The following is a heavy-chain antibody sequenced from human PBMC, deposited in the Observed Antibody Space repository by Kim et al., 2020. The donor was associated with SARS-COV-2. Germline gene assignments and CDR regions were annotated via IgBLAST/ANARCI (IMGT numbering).Heavy chain of an antibody. CDR1: GFIFNNYA. Sequence: GGSLRLSCAGSGFIFNNYAINWVRQAPGKGLERVAGVTGSGGSTHYADFVKGRFTISRDNSKNTIYLQMNSLRAEDTALYYCAKEISGVSKGSFDTWGQGTLVTVSS. D-gene: IGHD2-15*01. CDR3: AKEISGVSKGSFDT. V-gene: IGHV3-23*01. J-gene: IGHJ5*02. CDR2: VTGSGGST.